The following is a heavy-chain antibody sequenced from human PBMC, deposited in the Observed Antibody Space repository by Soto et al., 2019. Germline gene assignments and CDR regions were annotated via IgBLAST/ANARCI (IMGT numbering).Heavy chain of an antibody. V-gene: IGHV3-23*01. Sequence: VSLILSYVASGITFSSYAMTWVRQAPGKGLEWVSGISASGGSTSYADSVKGRFTISRDNSKNTLYLQMNSLRADDPAVYHCAKGQNSGTYRFYYDYWGQGALVTVSS. CDR1: GITFSSYA. D-gene: IGHD2-2*01. J-gene: IGHJ4*02. CDR2: ISASGGST. CDR3: AKGQNSGTYRFYYDY.